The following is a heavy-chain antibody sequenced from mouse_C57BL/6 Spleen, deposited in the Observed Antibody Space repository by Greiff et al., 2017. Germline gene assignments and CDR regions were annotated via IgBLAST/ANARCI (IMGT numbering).Heavy chain of an antibody. CDR3: ARWGGTTAYYVDY. J-gene: IGHJ2*01. D-gene: IGHD2-14*01. Sequence: QVQLQQSGAELVRPGSSVKLSCKASGYTFTSYWMDWVKQRPGQGLEWIGNIYPSDSETNYNQKFKDKATLTVDKSSSTAYMHLSSLTSVDSAVYDCARWGGTTAYYVDYWGQGTTLTVSS. CDR2: IYPSDSET. CDR1: GYTFTSYW. V-gene: IGHV1-61*01.